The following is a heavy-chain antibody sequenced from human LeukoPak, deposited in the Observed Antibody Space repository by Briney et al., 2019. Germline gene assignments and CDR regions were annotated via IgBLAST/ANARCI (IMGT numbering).Heavy chain of an antibody. Sequence: GGSPRLSCAASGFTFSDYYMSWIRQAPGKGLEWVSYISSSGSTIYYADSVKGRFSISRDNAKNSLYLQMNSLRAEDTAVYYCARVLGRAGSWHFDYWGQGTLVTVSS. V-gene: IGHV3-11*01. D-gene: IGHD6-13*01. J-gene: IGHJ4*02. CDR3: ARVLGRAGSWHFDY. CDR1: GFTFSDYY. CDR2: ISSSGSTI.